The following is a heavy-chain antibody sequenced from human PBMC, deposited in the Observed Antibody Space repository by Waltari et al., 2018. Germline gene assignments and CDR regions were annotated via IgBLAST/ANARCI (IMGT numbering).Heavy chain of an antibody. Sequence: QVQLQESGPGLVKPSETLSLTCTVSGGSISSYYWSWIRQPPGKGLEWIGYIYYSGSTNYNPSLKSRVTISVDTSKNQFSLKLSSVTAADTAVYYCARGPGDRTEAVGAFDIWGQGTMVTVSS. V-gene: IGHV4-59*01. CDR1: GGSISSYY. D-gene: IGHD3-10*01. J-gene: IGHJ3*02. CDR2: IYYSGST. CDR3: ARGPGDRTEAVGAFDI.